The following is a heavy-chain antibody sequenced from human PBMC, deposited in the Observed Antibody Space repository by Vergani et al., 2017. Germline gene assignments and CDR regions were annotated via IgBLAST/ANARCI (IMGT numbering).Heavy chain of an antibody. CDR3: ARDWRGGAYDY. J-gene: IGHJ4*02. V-gene: IGHV3-48*04. Sequence: EVQLVESGGGLVKPGGSLRLSCAASGFTFSSYAMSWVRQAPGKGLEWVSYISSSGSTIYYADSVKGRFTISRDNAKNTLYLQMNSLRAEATAVYYCARDWRGGAYDYWGQGTLVTVSS. CDR2: ISSSGSTI. CDR1: GFTFSSYA. D-gene: IGHD3-3*01.